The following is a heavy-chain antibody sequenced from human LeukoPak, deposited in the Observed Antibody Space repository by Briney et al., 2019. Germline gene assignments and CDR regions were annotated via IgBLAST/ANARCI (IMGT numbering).Heavy chain of an antibody. V-gene: IGHV1-2*04. CDR1: GYTFTDYY. D-gene: IGHD4-11*01. CDR3: AREILTTTHY. CDR2: INLYSGGA. Sequence: ASVKVSCKASGYTFTDYYMHWVRQAPGQGLEWMGCINLYSGGAHYAQKFRDWLSMTRDTSINTAYMELSSLRSDDTAVYYCAREILTTTHYWGQGTLVTVSS. J-gene: IGHJ4*02.